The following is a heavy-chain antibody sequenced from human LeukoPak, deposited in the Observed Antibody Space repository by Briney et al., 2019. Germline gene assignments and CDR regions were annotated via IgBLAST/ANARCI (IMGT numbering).Heavy chain of an antibody. J-gene: IGHJ4*02. CDR3: ARSSGPHHSSSWFN. Sequence: ASVKVSCKASGGTFSSYAISWVRQAPGQGLEWMGGIIPIFGTANYAQKFQGRVTITADKSTSTAYMELSSLRSEDTAVYYCARSSGPHHSSSWFNWGQGTLVTVSS. CDR2: IIPIFGTA. V-gene: IGHV1-69*06. CDR1: GGTFSSYA. D-gene: IGHD6-13*01.